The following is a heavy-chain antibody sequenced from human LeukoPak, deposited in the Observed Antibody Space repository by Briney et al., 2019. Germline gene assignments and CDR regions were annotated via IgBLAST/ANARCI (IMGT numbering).Heavy chain of an antibody. Sequence: GGSLRLSCAASGFTFSSYSMSWVRQAPGKGLEWVANIKQDGSEKYYVDSVKGRFTISRDNAKNSLYLQMNSLRAEDTAVYYCAKTGSSSWGYFDYWGQGTLVTVSS. CDR1: GFTFSSYS. CDR2: IKQDGSEK. V-gene: IGHV3-7*01. J-gene: IGHJ4*02. D-gene: IGHD6-13*01. CDR3: AKTGSSSWGYFDY.